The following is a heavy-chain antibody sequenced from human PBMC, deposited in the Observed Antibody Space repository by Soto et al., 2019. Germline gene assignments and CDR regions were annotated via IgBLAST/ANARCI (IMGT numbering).Heavy chain of an antibody. V-gene: IGHV3-23*01. CDR2: ISGSGGST. Sequence: LRLSCAASGFTFSNAWMSWVRQAPGKGLEWVSGISGSGGSTYYADSVKGRFTISRDISKNTLYLQMNSLRVEDTAVYYCAKETYYYYGMDVWGQGTTVTVSS. CDR1: GFTFSNAW. CDR3: AKETYYYYGMDV. J-gene: IGHJ6*02.